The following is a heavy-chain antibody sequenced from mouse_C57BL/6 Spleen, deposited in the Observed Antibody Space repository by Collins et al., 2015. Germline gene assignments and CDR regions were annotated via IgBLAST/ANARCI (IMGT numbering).Heavy chain of an antibody. CDR2: VDPENGDT. J-gene: IGHJ4*01. V-gene: IGHV14-4*01. D-gene: IGHD2-4*01. Sequence: EVQLQQSGAELVRPGASVKLSCTASGFNIKDDYMHWVKQRPEQGLEWIGWVDPENGDTEYASKFQGKATITADTSSNTAYLQLSSLTSEDTAVYYCTDYDGAMDYWGQGTSVTVSS. CDR1: GFNIKDDY. CDR3: TDYDGAMDY.